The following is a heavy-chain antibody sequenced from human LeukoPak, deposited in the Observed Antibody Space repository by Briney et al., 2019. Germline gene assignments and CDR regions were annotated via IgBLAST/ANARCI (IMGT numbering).Heavy chain of an antibody. D-gene: IGHD5-24*01. CDR3: ARARGATIFQSAFDI. V-gene: IGHV4-61*08. CDR1: GGSISSGGYS. J-gene: IGHJ3*02. CDR2: IYNSGST. Sequence: SETLSLTCAVSGGSISSGGYSWSWIRQPPGKGLEWIGYIYNSGSTNYNSSLKSRVTISADTSKNQFSLKLSSVTAADTAVYYCARARGATIFQSAFDIWGQGTMVTVSS.